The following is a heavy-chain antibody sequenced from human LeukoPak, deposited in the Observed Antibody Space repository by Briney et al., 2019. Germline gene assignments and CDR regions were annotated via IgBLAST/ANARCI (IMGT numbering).Heavy chain of an antibody. J-gene: IGHJ3*02. CDR2: INQDASVR. CDR3: ARAFSDVGDAFDM. Sequence: GGSLRLSCVASGFTFSSHWMHWVRQAPGKGLEWVSRINQDASVRDYAGSARGRFTISRDNAKNMLYLQMDSLRAEDTAVYYGARAFSDVGDAFDMWGQGTMVTASS. V-gene: IGHV3-74*01. CDR1: GFTFSSHW.